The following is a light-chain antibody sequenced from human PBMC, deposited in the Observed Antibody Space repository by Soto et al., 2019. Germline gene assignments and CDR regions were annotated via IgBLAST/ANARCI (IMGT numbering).Light chain of an antibody. CDR2: GAS. V-gene: IGKV3-20*01. CDR3: QQYGSSPPGT. Sequence: EIVLTQSPGTLSLSPGERATLSCRASQSVSSSYLAWYQQKPGQAPRPLIYGASSRATGIPDRFSGSGSGTDFTLTISRLEPEDFAVYYCQQYGSSPPGTFGQGTKV. J-gene: IGKJ1*01. CDR1: QSVSSSY.